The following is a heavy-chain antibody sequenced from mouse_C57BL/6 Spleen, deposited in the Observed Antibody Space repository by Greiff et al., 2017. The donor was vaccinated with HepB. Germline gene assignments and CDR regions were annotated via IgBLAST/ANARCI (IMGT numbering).Heavy chain of an antibody. CDR1: GYAFSSSW. V-gene: IGHV1-82*01. Sequence: QVQLQQSGPELVKPGASVKISCKASGYAFSSSWMNWVKQRPGKGLEWIGRIYPGDGDTNYNGKFKGKATLTADKSSSTAYMQLSSLTSEDSAVYFCARSDGPRYFDVWGKGTTVTVSS. CDR3: ARSDGPRYFDV. J-gene: IGHJ1*03. CDR2: IYPGDGDT. D-gene: IGHD2-3*01.